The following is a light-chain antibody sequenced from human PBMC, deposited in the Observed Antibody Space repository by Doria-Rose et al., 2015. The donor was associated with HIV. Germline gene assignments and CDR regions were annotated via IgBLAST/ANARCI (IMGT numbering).Light chain of an antibody. CDR1: QRFSSNY. CDR2: DGS. CDR3: HQYGTSWT. V-gene: IGKV3-20*01. J-gene: IGKJ1*01. Sequence: DIVMTQSSGTLSLSPGERATLSCRASQRFSSNYLAWYQQKPGQAPSLLIYDGSTRATGIPDRFSASGSGTDFTLSINRLEPEDFALYYCHQYGTSWTFGQGTKVEI.